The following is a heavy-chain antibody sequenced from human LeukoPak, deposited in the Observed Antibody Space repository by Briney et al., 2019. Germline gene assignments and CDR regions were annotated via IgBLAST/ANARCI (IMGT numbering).Heavy chain of an antibody. CDR2: IYPRDGST. CDR3: SRDQEGFDY. CDR1: GYTFTSNY. Sequence: ASVKVSCKASGYTFTSNYIHWVRQAPGQGLEWMGMIYPRDGSTSYAQKFQGRVTVTRDTSTSTVHMELSGLRSEDTAVYYCSRDQEGFDYWGQGTLVTVSS. V-gene: IGHV1-46*01. J-gene: IGHJ4*02.